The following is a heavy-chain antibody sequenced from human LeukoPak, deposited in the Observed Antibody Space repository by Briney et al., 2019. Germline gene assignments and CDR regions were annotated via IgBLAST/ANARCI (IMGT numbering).Heavy chain of an antibody. J-gene: IGHJ4*02. CDR1: GFTFSNSA. D-gene: IGHD7-27*01. CDR3: TRGTATGDDH. CDR2: ISTSGVST. Sequence: GGSLRLSCAASGFTFSNSAMSWVRQAPGKGLEWVSTISTSGVSTYYADSVKGRFTISRDNAKNTLYLQMNSLRAEDTAVYYCTRGTATGDDHWGQGTLVTVSS. V-gene: IGHV3-23*01.